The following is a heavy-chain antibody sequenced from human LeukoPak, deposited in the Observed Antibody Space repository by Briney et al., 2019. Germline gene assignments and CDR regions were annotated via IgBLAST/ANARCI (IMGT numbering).Heavy chain of an antibody. Sequence: ASVKVSCKASGGTFSSYAISWVRQAPGQGREWMGRIIPIFGTANYAQKFQGRVTITTDESTSTAYMELSSLRSEDTAVYYCARGRYCSGGSCYSDYWGQGTLVTVSS. CDR2: IIPIFGTA. J-gene: IGHJ4*02. CDR3: ARGRYCSGGSCYSDY. CDR1: GGTFSSYA. V-gene: IGHV1-69*05. D-gene: IGHD2-15*01.